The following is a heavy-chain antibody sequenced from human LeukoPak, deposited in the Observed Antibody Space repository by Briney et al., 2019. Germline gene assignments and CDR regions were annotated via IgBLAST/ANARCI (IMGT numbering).Heavy chain of an antibody. D-gene: IGHD3-22*01. CDR3: AKDRNYYDSGGYYNSFDY. J-gene: IGHJ4*02. CDR1: GFTYSNYA. V-gene: IGHV3-23*01. CDR2: IGGSGGST. Sequence: GGSLRLPCAASGFTYSNYAMTWVRQAPGKGLEWVAGIGGSGGSTYFADAVKGRFTISRDNSKNTVYLQMNSLRAEDTAVYYCAKDRNYYDSGGYYNSFDYWGQGTLVTVSS.